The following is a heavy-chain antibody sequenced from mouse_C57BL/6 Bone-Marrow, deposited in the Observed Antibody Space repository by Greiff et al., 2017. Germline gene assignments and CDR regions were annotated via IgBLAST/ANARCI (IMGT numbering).Heavy chain of an antibody. CDR3: TRDEGDYLHWYFDV. CDR1: GFTFSSYA. Sequence: EVKLMESGEGLVKPGGSLKLSCAASGFTFSSYAMSWVRQTPEKRLEWVAYISSGGDYIYYADTVKGRFTISRDNARNTLYLQMSSLKSEDTAMYYCTRDEGDYLHWYFDVWGTGTTVTVSS. D-gene: IGHD5-5*01. J-gene: IGHJ1*03. CDR2: ISSGGDYI. V-gene: IGHV5-9-1*02.